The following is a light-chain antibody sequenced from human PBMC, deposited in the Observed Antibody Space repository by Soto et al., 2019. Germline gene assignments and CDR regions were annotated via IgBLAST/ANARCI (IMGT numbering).Light chain of an antibody. CDR3: QHYNSYSEA. V-gene: IGKV1-5*03. J-gene: IGKJ1*01. Sequence: DIQVTQSPSSLSASVGGRVTITCRASQTISSWLAWYQQKPGKAPKLLIYKASTLKSGVPSRFSGSGSGTEFTLTISSLQPDDFATYYCQHYNSYSEAFGQGTKVDI. CDR1: QTISSW. CDR2: KAS.